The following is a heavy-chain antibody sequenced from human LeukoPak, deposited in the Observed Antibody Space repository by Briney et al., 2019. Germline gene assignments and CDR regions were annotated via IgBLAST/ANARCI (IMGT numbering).Heavy chain of an antibody. CDR1: GYTFTSYG. CDR3: ARTSSSSWLYYYYYGMDV. CDR2: MNPNSGNT. V-gene: IGHV1-8*02. Sequence: GASVKVSCKASGYTFTSYGISWVRQATGQGLEWMGWMNPNSGNTGYAQKFQGRVTMTRNTSISTAYMELSSLRSEDTAVYYCARTSSSSWLYYYYYGMDVWGQGTTVTVSS. J-gene: IGHJ6*02. D-gene: IGHD6-13*01.